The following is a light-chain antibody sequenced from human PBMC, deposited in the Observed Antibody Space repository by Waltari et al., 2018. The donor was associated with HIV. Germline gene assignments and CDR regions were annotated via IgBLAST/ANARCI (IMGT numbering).Light chain of an antibody. Sequence: DIQMTQSPSTLAASVGDTVTITCRASRSISSWLAWYQQKPGKAPKLLIYRASSLESGVPSRFSGSGSVTEFSLTITSLQPDDFATYYCQQYTSYCDFGQGTKLEIK. CDR2: RAS. V-gene: IGKV1-5*03. CDR3: QQYTSYCD. J-gene: IGKJ2*01. CDR1: RSISSW.